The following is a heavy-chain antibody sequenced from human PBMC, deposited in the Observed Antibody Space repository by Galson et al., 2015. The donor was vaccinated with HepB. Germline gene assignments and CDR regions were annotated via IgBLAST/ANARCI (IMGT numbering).Heavy chain of an antibody. CDR3: ARGYSRSWYSGLGY. D-gene: IGHD6-13*01. CDR2: IYSGGST. Sequence: SLRLSCAASGFTVSSNYMTWVRQAPGKGLEWDSVIYSGGSTDYADSVRGRFTLSRDNSKNTLYLQMNSLRAEDTAVYYCARGYSRSWYSGLGYWGQGTLVTVSS. J-gene: IGHJ4*02. V-gene: IGHV3-53*01. CDR1: GFTVSSNY.